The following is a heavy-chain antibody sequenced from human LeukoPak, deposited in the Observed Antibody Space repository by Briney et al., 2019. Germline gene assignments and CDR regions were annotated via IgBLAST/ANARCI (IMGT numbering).Heavy chain of an antibody. CDR2: ISYDGSNK. Sequence: GGSLRLSCAASGFTFGSYAMHWVRQAPGKGLEWVAVISYDGSNKYYADSVKGRFTISRDNSKNTLYPQMNSLRAEDTAVYYCARDLTGDDYFDYWGQGTLVTVSS. CDR3: ARDLTGDDYFDY. CDR1: GFTFGSYA. D-gene: IGHD3-9*01. J-gene: IGHJ4*02. V-gene: IGHV3-30-3*01.